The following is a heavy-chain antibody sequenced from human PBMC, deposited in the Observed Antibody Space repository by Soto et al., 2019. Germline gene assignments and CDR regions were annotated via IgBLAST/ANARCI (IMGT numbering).Heavy chain of an antibody. J-gene: IGHJ4*02. CDR1: GFTFSSYG. V-gene: IGHV3-30*18. CDR3: AKGSIAAAGTTTHFDY. D-gene: IGHD6-13*01. Sequence: GGSLRLSCAASGFTFSSYGMHWVRQAPGKGLEWVAVISYDGSNKYYADSVKGRFTISRDNSKNTLYLQMNSLRAEDTAVYYCAKGSIAAAGTTTHFDYWGQGTLVTVSS. CDR2: ISYDGSNK.